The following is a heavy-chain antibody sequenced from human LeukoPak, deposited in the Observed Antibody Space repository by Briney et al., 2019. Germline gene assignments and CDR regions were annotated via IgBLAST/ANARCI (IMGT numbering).Heavy chain of an antibody. CDR2: ITVGNGNT. J-gene: IGHJ4*02. D-gene: IGHD6-19*01. CDR3: ARDLKQFGGWLDY. Sequence: ASVKVSCKASGYSFTNYAIHWVCQAPGQRLKWMGWITVGNGNTKYSQKFQDRVTITRDTSASTVYMELSSLRSEDTAVYYCARDLKQFGGWLDYWGQGTLVTVSS. CDR1: GYSFTNYA. V-gene: IGHV1-3*01.